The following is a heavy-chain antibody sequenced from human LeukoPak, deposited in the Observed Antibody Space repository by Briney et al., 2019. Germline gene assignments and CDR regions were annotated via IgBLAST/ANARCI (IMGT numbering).Heavy chain of an antibody. CDR2: IIPIFGTA. J-gene: IGHJ5*02. CDR3: ARTYDSSGYYHRWFDP. D-gene: IGHD3-22*01. Sequence: SVKVSCKASGGTFSSYAISWVRQAPGQGLEWMGGIIPIFGTANYAQKFQGRVTITADESTSTAYMELSSLRSEDTAVYYCARTYDSSGYYHRWFDPWGQGTLVTASS. V-gene: IGHV1-69*13. CDR1: GGTFSSYA.